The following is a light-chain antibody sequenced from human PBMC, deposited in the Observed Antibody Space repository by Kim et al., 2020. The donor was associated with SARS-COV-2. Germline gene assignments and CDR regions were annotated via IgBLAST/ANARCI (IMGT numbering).Light chain of an antibody. V-gene: IGLV1-51*01. CDR1: RSNMGDNY. Sequence: GQKVTITCSGSRSNMGDNYVSWYQQFPGTVPKPLIYDNNKRPSGIPDRFSGSKSGTSATLGITGLQTGDEADFYCGTWDNGLSAVVFGGGTQLTVL. CDR2: DNN. CDR3: GTWDNGLSAVV. J-gene: IGLJ2*01.